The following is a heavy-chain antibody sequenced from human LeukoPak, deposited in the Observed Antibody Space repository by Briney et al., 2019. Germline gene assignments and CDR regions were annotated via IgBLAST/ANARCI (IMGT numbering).Heavy chain of an antibody. CDR3: AREVSSCELRSFDY. CDR1: DSSISTYY. J-gene: IGHJ4*02. V-gene: IGHV4-4*07. D-gene: IGHD4/OR15-4a*01. Sequence: SETLSLTCTVSDSSISTYYWSWLRQPAGKGLEWIGRIYASGTINYNPSLKSRVTMSVDTSNNQFSLNLNSVTAADTAVYYCAREVSSCELRSFDYWGQGTLVTVSS. CDR2: IYASGTI.